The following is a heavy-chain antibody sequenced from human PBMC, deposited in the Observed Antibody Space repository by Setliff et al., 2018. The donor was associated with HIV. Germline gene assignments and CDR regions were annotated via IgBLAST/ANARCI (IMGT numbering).Heavy chain of an antibody. J-gene: IGHJ5*02. Sequence: GGSLRLSCVASGFTFSTYHMSWVRQARGKGLEWVSPVSTSSSEIHYADSVRGRFTISRDNAKNSLYLLMTSLRAEDTAVYYCARSQGYSGYVNWFDPWGQGTLVTV. CDR1: GFTFSTYH. V-gene: IGHV3-21*01. D-gene: IGHD5-12*01. CDR3: ARSQGYSGYVNWFDP. CDR2: VSTSSSEI.